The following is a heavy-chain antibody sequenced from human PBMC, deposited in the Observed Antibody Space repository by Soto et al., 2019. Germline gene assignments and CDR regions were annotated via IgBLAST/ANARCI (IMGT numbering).Heavy chain of an antibody. CDR1: GYTFTSYA. Sequence: ASVKVSCKASGYTFTSYAMHWVRQAPGQRLEWMGWINAGNGNTKYSQKFQGRVTITRDTSASTAYMELSSLRSEDTAVYDCASSFTVPAAIGEWGQGTLVTVSS. J-gene: IGHJ4*02. D-gene: IGHD2-2*02. CDR2: INAGNGNT. CDR3: ASSFTVPAAIGE. V-gene: IGHV1-3*01.